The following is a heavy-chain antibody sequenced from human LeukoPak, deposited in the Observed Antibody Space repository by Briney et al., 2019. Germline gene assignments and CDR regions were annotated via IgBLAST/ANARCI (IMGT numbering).Heavy chain of an antibody. CDR3: ARHVRGDQNYYYYYYMDV. D-gene: IGHD4-17*01. CDR1: GGSISSSSYY. CDR2: IYYSGST. J-gene: IGHJ6*03. V-gene: IGHV4-39*01. Sequence: SETLSLTCTVSGGSISSSSYYWGWIRQPPGKGLEWIGSIYYSGSTYYNPSLKSRVTISVDTSKNQFSLKLSSVTAADTAVYYCARHVRGDQNYYYYYYMDVWGKGTTVTISS.